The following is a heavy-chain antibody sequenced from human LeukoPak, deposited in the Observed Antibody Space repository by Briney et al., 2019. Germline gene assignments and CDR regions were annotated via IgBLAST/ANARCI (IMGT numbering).Heavy chain of an antibody. V-gene: IGHV1-3*01. CDR2: INAGNGNT. Sequence: ASVKASCKASGYTFTSYAMHWVRQAPGQRLEWMGWINAGNGNTKYSQKFQGRVTITRDTSASTAYMELSSLRSEDTAVYYCARGLLDWLLRQIDYWGQGTLVTVSS. CDR3: ARGLLDWLLRQIDY. J-gene: IGHJ4*02. D-gene: IGHD3-9*01. CDR1: GYTFTSYA.